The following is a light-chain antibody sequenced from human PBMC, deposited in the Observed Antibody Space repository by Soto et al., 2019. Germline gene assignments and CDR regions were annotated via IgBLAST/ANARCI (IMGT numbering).Light chain of an antibody. CDR3: AAWDDRLNGPV. V-gene: IGLV1-44*01. Sequence: QSVLTQPPSTSGTPGQRVTISCSGSSSNIGSNVLNWYQQLPGTAPKLLIYSNSQRPSGVPDRFSGSKSGTSASLAISGLQSEDEADYYCAAWDDRLNGPVFDGGTKLTVL. CDR2: SNS. J-gene: IGLJ3*02. CDR1: SSNIGSNV.